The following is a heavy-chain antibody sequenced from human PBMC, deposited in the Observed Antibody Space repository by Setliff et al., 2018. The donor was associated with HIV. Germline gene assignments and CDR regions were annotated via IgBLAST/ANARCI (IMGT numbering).Heavy chain of an antibody. Sequence: EASVKVSCKTSGYTFTSYYMHWIRQAPGQGLEWMGMIDPMMGITTNAQKLQGRVTMTRDTSASTVYMNLRSLKSEDTAMYYCAKDRGVGATGSVFDIWGQGTMVTVSS. CDR1: GYTFTSYY. J-gene: IGHJ3*02. CDR3: AKDRGVGATGSVFDI. CDR2: IDPMMGIT. D-gene: IGHD1-26*01. V-gene: IGHV1-46*01.